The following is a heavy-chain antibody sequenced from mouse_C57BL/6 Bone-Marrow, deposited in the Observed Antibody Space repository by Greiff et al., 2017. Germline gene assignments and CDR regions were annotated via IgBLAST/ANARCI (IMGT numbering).Heavy chain of an antibody. V-gene: IGHV1-64*01. CDR1: GYTFTSYW. D-gene: IGHD2-2*01. J-gene: IGHJ3*01. CDR2: IHPNSGST. CDR3: ARGFYYGYDGGFAY. Sequence: VQLQQPGAELVKPGASVKLSCKASGYTFTSYWMHWVKQRPGQGLEWIGMIHPNSGSTNYNEKFKSKATLTVDKSSSTAYMQLSSLTSEDSAVYYWARGFYYGYDGGFAYWGQGTLVTVSA.